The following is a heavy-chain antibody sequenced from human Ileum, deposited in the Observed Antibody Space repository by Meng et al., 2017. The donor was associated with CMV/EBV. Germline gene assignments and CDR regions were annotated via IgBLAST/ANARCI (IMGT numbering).Heavy chain of an antibody. CDR2: VNWNSAAI. D-gene: IGHD1-14*01. CDR1: GFIFDDFA. J-gene: IGHJ4*02. Sequence: SLKISCAASGFIFDDFAMHWIRQAPGKGLEWVATVNWNSAAIHYAGSVKGRFTISRDNAKNSLSLQMNSLGPEDTALYYCVKAQTTTQSNYFGDWGQGTLVTVSS. V-gene: IGHV3-9*01. CDR3: VKAQTTTQSNYFGD.